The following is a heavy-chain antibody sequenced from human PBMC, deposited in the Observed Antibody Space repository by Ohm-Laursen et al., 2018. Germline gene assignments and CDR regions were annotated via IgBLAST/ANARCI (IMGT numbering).Heavy chain of an antibody. CDR1: GGSISSYY. J-gene: IGHJ4*02. V-gene: IGHV4-59*08. CDR2: IYYSGIT. Sequence: GTLSLTCTVSGGSISSYYWSWIRQPPGKGLEWIGYIYYSGITKYNPSLNSRVTISVDTSKNKFSLNLSSVTAADTAVYYCARHGTTWFYFDYWGQGTLVTVSS. D-gene: IGHD6-13*01. CDR3: ARHGTTWFYFDY.